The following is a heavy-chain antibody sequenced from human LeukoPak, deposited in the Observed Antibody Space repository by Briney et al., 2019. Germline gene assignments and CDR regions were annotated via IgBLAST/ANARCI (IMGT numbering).Heavy chain of an antibody. J-gene: IGHJ4*02. Sequence: GGSLRLSCATSGFTFSRYSMNWVRQAPGKGLEWVSSISSSNSYINYADSVKGRFTISRDNAKNSLYLQMNSLRDEDTAVYYCARDSSSWQYWGQGTLVTVSS. CDR1: GFTFSRYS. CDR2: ISSSNSYI. CDR3: ARDSSSWQY. V-gene: IGHV3-21*01. D-gene: IGHD6-13*01.